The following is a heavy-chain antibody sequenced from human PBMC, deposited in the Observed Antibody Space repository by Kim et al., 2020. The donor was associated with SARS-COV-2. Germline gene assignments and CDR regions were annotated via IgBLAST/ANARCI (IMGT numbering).Heavy chain of an antibody. Sequence: AQGFTGRFGFSLDTSVSTAYLQISSLKAEDTAVYYCAREIYSNYGDNWFDLWGQGTLVTVSS. CDR3: AREIYSNYGDNWFDL. J-gene: IGHJ5*02. V-gene: IGHV7-4-1*02. D-gene: IGHD4-4*01.